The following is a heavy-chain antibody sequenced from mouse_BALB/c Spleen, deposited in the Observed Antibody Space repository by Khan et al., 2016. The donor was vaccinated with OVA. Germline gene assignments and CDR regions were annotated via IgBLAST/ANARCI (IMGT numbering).Heavy chain of an antibody. CDR1: GYSITSDYA. Sequence: VQLKQSGPGLVKPSQSLSLTCTVTGYSITSDYAWNWIRQFPGNKLEWMGYISYSGRTSYNPSLKSRISITRDTSKNQFFLQLISVTTEDTATYYCARGRGYWGQGTTLTVSS. V-gene: IGHV3-2*02. J-gene: IGHJ2*01. CDR2: ISYSGRT. CDR3: ARGRGY.